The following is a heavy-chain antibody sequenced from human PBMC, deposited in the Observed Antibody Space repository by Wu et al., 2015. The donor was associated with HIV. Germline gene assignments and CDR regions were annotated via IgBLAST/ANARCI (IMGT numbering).Heavy chain of an antibody. D-gene: IGHD3-22*01. J-gene: IGHJ4*02. Sequence: QVQLVQSGAEVKKPGASVKVSCKASGYTFTGYYMHWVRQAPGQGLEWMGWINPNSGGTNYAQKFQGRVTMTRDTSISTAYMELSRLRSDDTAVYYCARAAITMIVVVIYDYWGQGTLVTVSS. V-gene: IGHV1-2*02. CDR3: ARAAITMIVVVIYDY. CDR1: GYTFTGYY. CDR2: INPNSGGT.